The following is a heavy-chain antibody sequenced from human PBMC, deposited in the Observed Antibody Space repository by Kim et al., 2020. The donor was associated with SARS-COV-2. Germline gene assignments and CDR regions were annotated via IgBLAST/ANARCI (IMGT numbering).Heavy chain of an antibody. V-gene: IGHV3-30*04. D-gene: IGHD3-22*01. Sequence: GGSLRLSCAASGFTFSSYAMHWVRQAPGKGLEWVAVISYDGSNKYYADSVKGRFTISRDNSKNTLYLQMNSLRAEDTAVYYCAREPNYYASSGYLGYWGQATLVTVSS. J-gene: IGHJ4*02. CDR1: GFTFSSYA. CDR3: AREPNYYASSGYLGY. CDR2: ISYDGSNK.